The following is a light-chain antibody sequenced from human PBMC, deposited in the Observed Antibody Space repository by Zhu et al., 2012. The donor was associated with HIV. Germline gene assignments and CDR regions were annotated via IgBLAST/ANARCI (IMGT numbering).Light chain of an antibody. CDR2: KAS. V-gene: IGKV1-5*03. J-gene: IGKJ1*01. CDR1: QSIRNW. Sequence: DIQMTQSPSTLSASVGDRVTITCRASQSIRNWLAWYQQKPGKAPKLLIYKASTLDSGVASRFSGTGSGTEFTLTISGLQPDDVGTYYCQQYGTSYVTFGQGTKVEIK. CDR3: QQYGTSYVT.